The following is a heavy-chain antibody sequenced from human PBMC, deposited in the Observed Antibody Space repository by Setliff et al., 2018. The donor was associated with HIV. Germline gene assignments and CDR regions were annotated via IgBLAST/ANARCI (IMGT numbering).Heavy chain of an antibody. V-gene: IGHV5-51*01. CDR2: IYPRDSAP. CDR1: GYSFTSYW. CDR3: ATMIRGVPMDY. Sequence: GESLKISCKGSGYSFTSYWIGWVRQMPGKGLEWMGIIYPRDSAPKYSPSFQGQVIISADTSINTAFLEWRSLKASDTAMYYCATMIRGVPMDYWGQGTLVTVSS. D-gene: IGHD3-10*01. J-gene: IGHJ4*02.